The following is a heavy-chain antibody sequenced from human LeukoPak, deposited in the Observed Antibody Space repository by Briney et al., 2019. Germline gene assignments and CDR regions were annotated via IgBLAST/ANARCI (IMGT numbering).Heavy chain of an antibody. J-gene: IGHJ4*02. CDR3: AKDLRVAAAGRPDY. Sequence: GGSLRLSCAASGFTFAMSWVRQAPGKGREWVSAISGSGGSTYYADSVKGRFTISRDNSKNTLYLQMNSLRAEDTAVYYCAKDLRVAAAGRPDYWGQGTLVTVSS. V-gene: IGHV3-23*01. CDR2: ISGSGGST. CDR1: GFTFA. D-gene: IGHD6-13*01.